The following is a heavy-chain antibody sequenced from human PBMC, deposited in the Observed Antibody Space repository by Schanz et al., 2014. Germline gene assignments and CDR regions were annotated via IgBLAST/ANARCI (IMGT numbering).Heavy chain of an antibody. CDR3: ARGGFFDSTSIDS. D-gene: IGHD2-2*01. V-gene: IGHV1-8*01. Sequence: QGQLVQSGAEVKKPGASVRVSCKASGYSFTTYDVNWVRQATGQGLEWMGWISAYNGHTTYAQNFQGRLTVTRDTSTSTVNMELSSLRSEDTAVYYCARGGFFDSTSIDSWGQGTLVTVSS. CDR1: GYSFTTYD. J-gene: IGHJ4*02. CDR2: ISAYNGHT.